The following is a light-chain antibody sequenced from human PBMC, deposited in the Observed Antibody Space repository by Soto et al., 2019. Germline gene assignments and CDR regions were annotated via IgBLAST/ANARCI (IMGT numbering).Light chain of an antibody. CDR3: QQYNKFPSLT. CDR2: GAS. CDR1: QSVSSS. J-gene: IGKJ4*01. Sequence: EIVMTQSPATLSVSPGERATLSCRASQSVSSSLAWYHQKPGQAPRLLIYGASTRATGIPARFSGSGSGTEFTLTISSLQSEDFAVYYCQQYNKFPSLTFGGGTKVEIK. V-gene: IGKV3-15*01.